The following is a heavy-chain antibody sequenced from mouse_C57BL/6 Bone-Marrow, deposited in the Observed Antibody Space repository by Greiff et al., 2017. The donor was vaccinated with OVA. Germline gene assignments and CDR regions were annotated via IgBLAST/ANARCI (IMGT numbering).Heavy chain of an antibody. CDR1: GYSIPSGYY. D-gene: IGHD2-3*01. Sequence: EVQLQQSGPGLVKPSQSLSLTCSVTGYSIPSGYYWNWIRQFPGNKLEWMGYISYDGSNNYNPSLKNRISITRDTSKNQFFLKLNSVTTEDTATYYCARDDGYYVAWFAYWGQGTLVTVSA. CDR3: ARDDGYYVAWFAY. J-gene: IGHJ3*01. CDR2: ISYDGSN. V-gene: IGHV3-6*01.